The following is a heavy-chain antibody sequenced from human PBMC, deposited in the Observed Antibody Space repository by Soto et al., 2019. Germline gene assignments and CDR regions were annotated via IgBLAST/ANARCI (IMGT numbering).Heavy chain of an antibody. CDR3: ARDRGVAPPVAGNTHYYYYMDV. J-gene: IGHJ6*03. V-gene: IGHV1-18*01. Sequence: QDQLVQYGGEVKKPGASVKVSCKASGYSLTNYGITWVRQAPGQGFEWMGWISAYNGDTNYAQKLQGRVTMTTDASTSTAYLELRSLRSDDTAVYYCARDRGVAPPVAGNTHYYYYMDVWGKGTTVTVSS. D-gene: IGHD6-13*01. CDR2: ISAYNGDT. CDR1: GYSLTNYG.